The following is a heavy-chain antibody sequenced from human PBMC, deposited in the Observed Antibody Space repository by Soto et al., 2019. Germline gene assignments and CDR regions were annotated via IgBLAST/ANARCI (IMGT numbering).Heavy chain of an antibody. CDR3: ARHCGGGCYRGFDY. Sequence: GGSLSLAGTASGVSLRSYWMSGVRQAPGKGLEWVATIKKDGTETYSVDSVKGRFTISRDNAKSSLYLQMNSLRDEDTALYYCARHCGGGCYRGFDYWGLGSLVTVSS. D-gene: IGHD2-21*02. J-gene: IGHJ4*02. CDR1: GVSLRSYW. CDR2: IKKDGTET. V-gene: IGHV3-7*01.